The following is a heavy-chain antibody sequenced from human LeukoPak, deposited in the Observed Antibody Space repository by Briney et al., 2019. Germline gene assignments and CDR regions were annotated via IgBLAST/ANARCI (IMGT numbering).Heavy chain of an antibody. CDR3: ATSGSYYNGWFDP. D-gene: IGHD3-10*01. CDR1: GGSFSGYY. Sequence: SSETLSLTCAVYGGSFSGYYWSWIRQPPGKGLEWIGEINHSGSTNYNPSLKSRVTMSVDTSKNQFSLKLSSVTAADTAVYYCATSGSYYNGWFDPWGQGTLVTVSS. J-gene: IGHJ5*02. CDR2: INHSGST. V-gene: IGHV4-34*01.